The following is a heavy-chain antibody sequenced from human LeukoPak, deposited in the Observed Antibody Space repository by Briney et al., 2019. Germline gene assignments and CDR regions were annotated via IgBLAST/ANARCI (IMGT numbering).Heavy chain of an antibody. V-gene: IGHV3-23*01. CDR2: ISGSGGST. Sequence: GGSLRLSCAASAFTFRSYAMSWVRQAPGEGLEWLSVISGSGGSTYYADSVKGRFTISRDNSKNTLYLQMNSLRAEDTAVYYCAKDENFNWFDPWGQGTLVTVSS. J-gene: IGHJ5*02. D-gene: IGHD3-3*01. CDR1: AFTFRSYA. CDR3: AKDENFNWFDP.